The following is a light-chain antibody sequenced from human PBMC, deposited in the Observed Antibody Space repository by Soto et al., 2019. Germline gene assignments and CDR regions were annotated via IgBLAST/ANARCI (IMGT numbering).Light chain of an antibody. CDR3: QQYNSYWT. V-gene: IGKV1-5*02. CDR1: QSISSW. J-gene: IGKJ1*01. CDR2: DAS. Sequence: DIQMTQSPSTLSASVGDRVTIICRASQSISSWLAWYQQKPGEAPKLLIYDASSLESGVPSRFSGSGSGTEFTLTISSLQPDDFATYYCQQYNSYWTFGQGTKVDI.